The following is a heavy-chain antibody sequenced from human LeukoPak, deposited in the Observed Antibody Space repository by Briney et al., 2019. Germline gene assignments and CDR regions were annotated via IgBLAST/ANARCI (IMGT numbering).Heavy chain of an antibody. J-gene: IGHJ5*02. CDR2: INHSGST. V-gene: IGHV4-34*01. CDR1: GGSFSGYY. D-gene: IGHD6-19*01. CDR3: ARSGWSWSNWFGP. Sequence: SETLSLTCAVYGGSFSGYYWSWIRQPPGKGLEWIGEINHSGSTNYNPSLKSRVTISVDTSKNQFSLKLSSVTAADTAVYYCARSGWSWSNWFGPWGQGTLVTVSS.